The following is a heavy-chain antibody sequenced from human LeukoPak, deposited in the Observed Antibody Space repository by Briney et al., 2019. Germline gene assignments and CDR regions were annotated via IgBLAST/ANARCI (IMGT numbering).Heavy chain of an antibody. D-gene: IGHD3-10*01. Sequence: LSLTCAVYGGSFSGYYWSWIRQPPGKGLEWISSISNPSSTIYYADSVKGRFTISRDNAKNSLYLQMNSLRAEDTAVYYCARCGDGLPCDFDYWGQGTLVTVSS. CDR1: GGSFSGYY. CDR3: ARCGDGLPCDFDY. J-gene: IGHJ4*02. V-gene: IGHV3-11*04. CDR2: ISNPSSTI.